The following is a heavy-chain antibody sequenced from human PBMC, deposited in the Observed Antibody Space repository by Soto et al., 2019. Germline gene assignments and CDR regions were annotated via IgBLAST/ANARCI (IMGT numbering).Heavy chain of an antibody. V-gene: IGHV4-61*08. CDR1: WGSISTSGYY. J-gene: IGHJ4*02. D-gene: IGHD2-21*01. CDR2: TYYIGRT. CDR3: ARDVVGLTHFDY. Sequence: SETLSLTCTVSWGSISTSGYYWNWIRQPLGKGLEWIGYTYYIGRTNYNPSLKSRVTISLDTSRNQISLNLNSVTAADTAIYYCARDVVGLTHFDYWGQGILVTVSS.